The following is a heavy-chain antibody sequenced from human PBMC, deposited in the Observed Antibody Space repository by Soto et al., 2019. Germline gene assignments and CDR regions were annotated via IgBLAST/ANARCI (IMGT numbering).Heavy chain of an antibody. D-gene: IGHD4-17*01. Sequence: GGSLRLSCAASGFTFSSYGMHWVRQAPGKGLEWVAVIWYDGSNKYYAASARGRFTISRDNAENSVYLEMESLRDEDTALYYCARDVDADFRTDFDYWGRGTLVTVS. J-gene: IGHJ4*02. CDR1: GFTFSSYG. CDR3: ARDVDADFRTDFDY. CDR2: IWYDGSNK. V-gene: IGHV3-33*01.